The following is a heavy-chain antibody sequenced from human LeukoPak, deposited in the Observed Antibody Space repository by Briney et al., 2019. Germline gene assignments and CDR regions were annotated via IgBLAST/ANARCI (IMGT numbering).Heavy chain of an antibody. J-gene: IGHJ4*02. CDR2: IYTSGST. D-gene: IGHD4-23*01. V-gene: IGHV4-4*07. Sequence: SETLSLTCTVSGGSISSYYWSWIRQPAGKGLEWIGRIYTSGSTNYNPSLKSRVTMSVDTSKNQFSLKLSSVTAADTAVYYCASGPIIGGIGGLFDYWGQGTLVTVSS. CDR1: GGSISSYY. CDR3: ASGPIIGGIGGLFDY.